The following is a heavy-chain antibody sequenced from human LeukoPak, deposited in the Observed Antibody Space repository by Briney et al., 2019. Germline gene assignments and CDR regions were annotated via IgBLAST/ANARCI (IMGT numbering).Heavy chain of an antibody. J-gene: IGHJ4*02. CDR2: IYYSGST. CDR3: ARGYCSGGSCYFIY. V-gene: IGHV4-59*01. CDR1: GGSISSYY. D-gene: IGHD2-15*01. Sequence: SETLSLTCTVSGGSISSYYWSWIRQPPGKGLEWIGYIYYSGSTNYSPSLKSRVTISVDTSKNQFSLKLSSVTAADTAVYYCARGYCSGGSCYFIYWGQGTLVTVSS.